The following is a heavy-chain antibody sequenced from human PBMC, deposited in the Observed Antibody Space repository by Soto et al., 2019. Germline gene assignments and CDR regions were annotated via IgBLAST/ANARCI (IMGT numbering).Heavy chain of an antibody. CDR1: GFTFSSYA. D-gene: IGHD2-15*01. CDR2: ISVSGGST. V-gene: IGHV3-23*01. CDR3: AKDVVVAATDYFDY. J-gene: IGHJ4*02. Sequence: GGALRVYCADSGFTFSSYAMSWVRQAPGKGLEWVSAISVSGGSTYYADSVKGRFTVSRDNSKNTLYLQMNSLRAEDTAVYYCAKDVVVAATDYFDYWGQGTLVTVS.